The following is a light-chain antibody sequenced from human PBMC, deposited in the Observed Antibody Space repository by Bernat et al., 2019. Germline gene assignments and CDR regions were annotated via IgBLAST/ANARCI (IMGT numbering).Light chain of an antibody. V-gene: IGLV2-18*02. CDR2: EVN. CDR1: SSDVGSYNR. CDR3: CSFTTTTTWV. J-gene: IGLJ3*02. Sequence: QSALTQPPSVSGSPGQSVTISCTGTSSDVGSYNRVSWYQQPPGTAPKLMIYEVNNRPSEVPDRFSGSKSGNTASLTISGLQAEDEADYYCCSFTTTTTWVFGGGTKLTVL.